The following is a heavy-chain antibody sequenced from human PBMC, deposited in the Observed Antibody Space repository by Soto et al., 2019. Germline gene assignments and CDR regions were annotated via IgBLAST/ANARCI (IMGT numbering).Heavy chain of an antibody. Sequence: QDQLVQSGAEVKKPGSSVKVSCKASGGTFSSHTFSWVRQAPGQGLEWMGRIIPALGTATYAQKFQGRVTTTADESATTVYMELTSLRSEDTAVYYCARPDFGDYWYFDLWGRGTLVTVSS. CDR3: ARPDFGDYWYFDL. D-gene: IGHD4-17*01. CDR1: GGTFSSHT. J-gene: IGHJ2*01. V-gene: IGHV1-69*08. CDR2: IIPALGTA.